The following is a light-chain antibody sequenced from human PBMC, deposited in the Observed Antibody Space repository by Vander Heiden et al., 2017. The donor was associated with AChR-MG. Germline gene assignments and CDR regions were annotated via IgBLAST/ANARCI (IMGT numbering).Light chain of an antibody. Sequence: DVVMTQSPLSLPVTLGQPASISCRSSQSLVYSDGVTYLNWFQQRPGQSPRRLIYKVSNRDSGVPDRFSGSGSGTDFTLKISRVEAEDVGVYYCMQGTYWPLTFGGGTRVEIK. CDR2: KVS. J-gene: IGKJ4*01. CDR1: QSLVYSDGVTY. V-gene: IGKV2-30*01. CDR3: MQGTYWPLT.